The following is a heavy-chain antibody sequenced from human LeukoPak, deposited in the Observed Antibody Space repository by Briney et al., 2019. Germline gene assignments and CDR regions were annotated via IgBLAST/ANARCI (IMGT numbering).Heavy chain of an antibody. D-gene: IGHD1-7*01. CDR1: GGTFSSYA. Sequence: ASVKVSCKASGGTFSSYAISWVRQAPGQGLEWMGGTIPIFGTANYAQKFQGRVTITADESTSTAYMELSSLRSEDTAVYYCARVPVEMSGKGTTGLGYYYYYMDVWGKGTTVTVSS. V-gene: IGHV1-69*13. CDR3: ARVPVEMSGKGTTGLGYYYYYMDV. CDR2: TIPIFGTA. J-gene: IGHJ6*03.